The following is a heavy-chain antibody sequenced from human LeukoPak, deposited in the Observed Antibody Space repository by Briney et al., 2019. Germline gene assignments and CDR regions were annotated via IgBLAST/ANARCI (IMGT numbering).Heavy chain of an antibody. Sequence: GGSLRLSCAASGFTLSNYEMNWARQAPGKGLEWXSXISSSGTTRYYADSVKGRFTISRDNAKNSLYLQMNSLRAEDTALYYCARGRYNWNDPTFMDVWGQGTTVSVSS. CDR3: ARGRYNWNDPTFMDV. J-gene: IGHJ6*02. D-gene: IGHD1-1*01. V-gene: IGHV3-48*03. CDR1: GFTLSNYE. CDR2: ISSSGTTR.